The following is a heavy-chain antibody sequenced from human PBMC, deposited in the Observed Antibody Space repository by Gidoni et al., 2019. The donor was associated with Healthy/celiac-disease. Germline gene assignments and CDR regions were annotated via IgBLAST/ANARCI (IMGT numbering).Heavy chain of an antibody. V-gene: IGHV4-59*08. CDR3: ARHLRYYYDSSGYSRYAFDI. J-gene: IGHJ3*02. CDR1: GGSISSYY. Sequence: QVQLQETGPGLVKPSETLSLTCTVSGGSISSYYWSWIRQPPGKGLEWIGYIYYSGSTNYHPSFKSRVTISGDTSKNQFSLKLSFVTAADTAVYYCARHLRYYYDSSGYSRYAFDIWGQGTMVTVSS. CDR2: IYYSGST. D-gene: IGHD3-22*01.